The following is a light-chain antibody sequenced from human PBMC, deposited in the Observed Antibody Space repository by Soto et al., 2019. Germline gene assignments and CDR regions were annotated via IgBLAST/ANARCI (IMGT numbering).Light chain of an antibody. CDR2: EVN. CDR3: GSYSSSDTPFV. J-gene: IGLJ1*01. V-gene: IGLV2-14*01. CDR1: STDVGGYNY. Sequence: QSALSQPSSVSGSPGQSITISCTVTSTDVGGYNYVSWYQHHPGKGPKLIIYEVNNRPSGVSDRFSGSKSGNTASLTISNREAEDESDYYCGSYSSSDTPFVFGTGTKVTVL.